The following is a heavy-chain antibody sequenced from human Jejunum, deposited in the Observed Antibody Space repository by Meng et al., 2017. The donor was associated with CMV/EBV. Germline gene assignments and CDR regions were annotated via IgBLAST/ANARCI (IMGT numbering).Heavy chain of an antibody. CDR3: TPGGGGVGD. CDR1: GFSFSSTA. V-gene: IGHV3-15*01. Sequence: EVQLVESGGGLVQPGGSLRLSCAASGFSFSSTAMHWVRQAPGKGLEWVGFIKRKVDGETTDYAAPVKGRFTISRDDSENTLYLQMNSLKIEDTAVYYCTPGGGGVGDWGQGTLVTVSS. J-gene: IGHJ4*02. CDR2: IKRKVDGETT. D-gene: IGHD2-8*02.